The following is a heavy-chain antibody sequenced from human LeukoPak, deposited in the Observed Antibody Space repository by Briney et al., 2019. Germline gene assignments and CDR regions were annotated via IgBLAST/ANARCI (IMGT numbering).Heavy chain of an antibody. CDR3: ARERQSTTVTPDY. J-gene: IGHJ4*02. V-gene: IGHV3-30-3*01. CDR1: GFTFSSYA. Sequence: GGSLRLSCAASGFTFSSYAMHWVRQAPGKGLEWVAVISYDGSNKYYADSVKGRITISRDNSKNTLYLQMNSLRAEDTAVYYCARERQSTTVTPDYWGQGTLVTVSS. D-gene: IGHD4-17*01. CDR2: ISYDGSNK.